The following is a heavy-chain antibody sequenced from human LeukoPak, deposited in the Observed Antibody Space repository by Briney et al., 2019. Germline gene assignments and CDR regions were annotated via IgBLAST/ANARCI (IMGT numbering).Heavy chain of an antibody. D-gene: IGHD4-17*01. CDR1: GFTFSDYY. J-gene: IGHJ6*02. V-gene: IGHV3-11*01. CDR2: ISSSGSTI. CDR3: ARVGGDYVRVSYYYYGMDV. Sequence: GGSLRLSCAASGFTFSDYYMSWIRQAPGKGLEWVSYISSSGSTIYYADSVKGRFTISRDNAKNSLYLQMNSLRVEDTALYHCARVGGDYVRVSYYYYGMDVWGQGTTVTVSS.